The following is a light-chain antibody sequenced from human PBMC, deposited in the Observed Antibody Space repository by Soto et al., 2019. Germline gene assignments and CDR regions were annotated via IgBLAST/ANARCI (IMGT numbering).Light chain of an antibody. CDR2: DVS. Sequence: QPPATLSLSPGERATLSCRAAQGVTTNFAWYQQKSGQSPRLLIYDVSNRATGVPARFSGSGSETDFTLTISGLRSEDSAVYFCQQYNNLPFSFGQGTRLEIK. CDR1: QGVTTN. J-gene: IGKJ5*01. V-gene: IGKV3-15*01. CDR3: QQYNNLPFS.